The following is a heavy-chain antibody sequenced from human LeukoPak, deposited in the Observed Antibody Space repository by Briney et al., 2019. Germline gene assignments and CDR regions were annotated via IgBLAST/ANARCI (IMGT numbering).Heavy chain of an antibody. J-gene: IGHJ5*02. D-gene: IGHD6-6*01. CDR3: AREASSSGFDP. V-gene: IGHV4-59*12. CDR1: GGSISSYY. CDR2: IYYSGST. Sequence: SETLSLTCTVSGGSISSYYWSWIRQPPGKGLEWIGYIYYSGSTNYNPSLKSRVTISVDTSKNQFSLKLSSVTAADTAVYYCAREASSSGFDPWGQGTLVTVFS.